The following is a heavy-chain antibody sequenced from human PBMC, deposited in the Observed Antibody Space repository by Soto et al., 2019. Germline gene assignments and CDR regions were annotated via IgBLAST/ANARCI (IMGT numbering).Heavy chain of an antibody. D-gene: IGHD2-2*02. CDR2: IYYSGST. Sequence: SETLSLTCTVSGGSISSSSYYWGWIRQPPGKGLEWIGSIYYSGSTYYNPSLKSRVTISVDTSKNQFSLKLSSVTVADTAVYYCARHWDIVVVPAAIPEYFQHWGQGTLVTVSS. V-gene: IGHV4-39*01. CDR3: ARHWDIVVVPAAIPEYFQH. CDR1: GGSISSSSYY. J-gene: IGHJ1*01.